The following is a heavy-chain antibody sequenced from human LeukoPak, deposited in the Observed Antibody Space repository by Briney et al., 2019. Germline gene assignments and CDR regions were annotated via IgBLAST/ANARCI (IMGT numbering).Heavy chain of an antibody. J-gene: IGHJ6*03. V-gene: IGHV3-48*04. CDR1: GFTVSSYS. D-gene: IGHD3-10*01. Sequence: SGGSLRLSCAASGFTVSSYSMNWVRQAPGKGLEWVSYISSTSSTIYYADSVKGRFTISRDNAKNTLYLQMNSLRAEDTAVYYCARDHRGSGSRYYYYYMDVWGKGTTVTISS. CDR3: ARDHRGSGSRYYYYYMDV. CDR2: ISSTSSTI.